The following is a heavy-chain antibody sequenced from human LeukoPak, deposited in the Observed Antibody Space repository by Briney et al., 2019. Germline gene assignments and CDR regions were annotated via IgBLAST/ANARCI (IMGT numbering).Heavy chain of an antibody. V-gene: IGHV1-46*01. J-gene: IGHJ5*02. Sequence: ASVRVSCKASGNTFTSYYMHWVRQAPGQGLEWMGIINPSGGSTSYAQKFQGRVTMTRDTSTSTVYMELSSLRSEDTAVYYCARVHGGLAGTEDWFDPWGQGTLVTVSS. CDR3: ARVHGGLAGTEDWFDP. CDR2: INPSGGST. D-gene: IGHD6-19*01. CDR1: GNTFTSYY.